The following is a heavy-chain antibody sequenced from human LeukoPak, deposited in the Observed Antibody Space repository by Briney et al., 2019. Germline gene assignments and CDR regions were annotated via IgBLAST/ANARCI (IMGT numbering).Heavy chain of an antibody. Sequence: ASVKVSCKASGYTFTGYYMHWVRQAPGQGLEWMGWINPNSGGTNYAQKFQGRVTMTRDTSISTAYMELSRLRSDDTAVYYCARDYYDILTGYYFVRYPYWFDPWGQGTLVTVSS. J-gene: IGHJ5*02. D-gene: IGHD3-9*01. CDR3: ARDYYDILTGYYFVRYPYWFDP. CDR1: GYTFTGYY. CDR2: INPNSGGT. V-gene: IGHV1-2*02.